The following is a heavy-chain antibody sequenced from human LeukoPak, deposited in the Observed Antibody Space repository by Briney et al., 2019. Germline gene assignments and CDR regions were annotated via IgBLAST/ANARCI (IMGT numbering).Heavy chain of an antibody. V-gene: IGHV3-23*01. CDR1: GFTFTDSA. Sequence: PGGSLRLSCAGSGFTFTDSAMTWVRQAPGKGLEWVSAISTCGGDTIYTDSVKDRFTISRDNSKNTLYLQMNSLRAEDTAIYYCAKGGNYAPLDYWGQGTLVTVSS. J-gene: IGHJ4*02. CDR3: AKGGNYAPLDY. CDR2: ISTCGGDT. D-gene: IGHD1-7*01.